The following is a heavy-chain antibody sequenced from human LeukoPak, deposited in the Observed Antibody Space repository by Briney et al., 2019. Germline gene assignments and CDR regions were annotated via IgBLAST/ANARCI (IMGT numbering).Heavy chain of an antibody. CDR1: GGSISSYY. V-gene: IGHV4-59*01. J-gene: IGHJ4*02. Sequence: PSETLSLTCTVSGGSISSYYWNWIRQPPGKGLEWIGYIYYSGSTNYNPSLKSRVTISVDTSKNQFSLKLSSVTAADTAVYYCARRSSESFDFWGQGTLVTVSS. CDR2: IYYSGST. CDR3: ARRSSESFDF. D-gene: IGHD3-22*01.